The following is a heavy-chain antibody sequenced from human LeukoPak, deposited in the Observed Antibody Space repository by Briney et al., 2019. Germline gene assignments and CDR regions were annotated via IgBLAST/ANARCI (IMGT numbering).Heavy chain of an antibody. Sequence: GGSLRLSCAVSGLTFSRYAMSWVRQAPGKGLEWVSAISESGSGTYYADSVKGRFTISRDNSKNTLYLQMNSLRAEDTAVYYCARTYSYGYIAGYWGQGTLVTVSS. CDR3: ARTYSYGYIAGY. D-gene: IGHD5-18*01. J-gene: IGHJ4*02. CDR2: ISESGSGT. CDR1: GLTFSRYA. V-gene: IGHV3-23*01.